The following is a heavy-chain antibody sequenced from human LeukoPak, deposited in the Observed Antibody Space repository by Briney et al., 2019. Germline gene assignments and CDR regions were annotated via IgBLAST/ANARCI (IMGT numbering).Heavy chain of an antibody. Sequence: SETLSLTCTVSGGSISSSSYYWGWIRQPPGKGLEWIGSIYYSGSTYYNPSLKSRVTISVDTSKNQFSLKLSSVTAADTAVYYCATLAYSSGWFTYYFDYWGQGTLVTVSS. CDR1: GGSISSSSYY. J-gene: IGHJ4*02. CDR3: ATLAYSSGWFTYYFDY. V-gene: IGHV4-39*01. CDR2: IYYSGST. D-gene: IGHD6-19*01.